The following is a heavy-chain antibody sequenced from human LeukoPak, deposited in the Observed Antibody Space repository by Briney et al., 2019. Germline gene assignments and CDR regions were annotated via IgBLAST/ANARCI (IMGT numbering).Heavy chain of an antibody. CDR3: ARSKVGATGDY. Sequence: GALRLSCAASGFTFSGYGMSWVRQAPGKGLEWVSYISSSSSTIYYADSVKGRFTISRDNAKNSLYLQMNSLRAEDTAVYYCARSKVGATGDYWGQGTLVTVSS. J-gene: IGHJ4*02. CDR1: GFTFSGYG. V-gene: IGHV3-48*01. D-gene: IGHD1-26*01. CDR2: ISSSSSTI.